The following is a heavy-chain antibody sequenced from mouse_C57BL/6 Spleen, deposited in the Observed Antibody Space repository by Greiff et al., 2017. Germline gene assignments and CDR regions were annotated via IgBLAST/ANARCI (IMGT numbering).Heavy chain of an antibody. D-gene: IGHD1-1*02. Sequence: EVKLQQSVAELVRPGASVKLSCTASGFNFTNTYMHWVKQRHEQGLEWIGRIDPANGNTKYAPKFQGKATRTADSSSNTAYLQLSSLTAEYTAIYYGAEWNYGFDYGGQGTTLTVSS. V-gene: IGHV14-3*01. CDR3: AEWNYGFDY. J-gene: IGHJ2*01. CDR2: IDPANGNT. CDR1: GFNFTNTY.